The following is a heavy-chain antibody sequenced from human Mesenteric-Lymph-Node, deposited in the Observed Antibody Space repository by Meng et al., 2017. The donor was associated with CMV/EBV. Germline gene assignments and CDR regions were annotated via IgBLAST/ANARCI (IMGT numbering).Heavy chain of an antibody. CDR1: GYTFTGYY. CDR3: GRVYYGSGSLGY. Sequence: ASVKVSCKASGYTFTGYYMHWVRQAPGQGLEWMGWINPNSGGTNYAQKFQGRVTMTRDTSISTAYMELSRLRSDDTAVYYCGRVYYGSGSLGYWGQGTPVTVSS. V-gene: IGHV1-2*02. D-gene: IGHD3-10*01. J-gene: IGHJ4*02. CDR2: INPNSGGT.